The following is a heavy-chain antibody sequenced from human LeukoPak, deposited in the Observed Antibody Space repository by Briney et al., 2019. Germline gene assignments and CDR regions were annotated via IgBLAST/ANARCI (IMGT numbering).Heavy chain of an antibody. J-gene: IGHJ4*02. D-gene: IGHD3-10*01. CDR3: AKGESHPKYYFDY. Sequence: GGSLRLSCAASGFTFSTYAMRWVRQAPGKGLDWVSSISGSDGSTYYADSVKGRFTISRDNSKNTLYLQMNSLRAEDTAVYYCAKGESHPKYYFDYWGQRTLVTVSS. CDR1: GFTFSTYA. V-gene: IGHV3-23*01. CDR2: ISGSDGST.